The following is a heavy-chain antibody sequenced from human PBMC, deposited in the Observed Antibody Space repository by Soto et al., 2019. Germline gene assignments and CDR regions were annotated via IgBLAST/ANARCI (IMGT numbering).Heavy chain of an antibody. CDR3: ARAGGLGAVAADY. V-gene: IGHV4-30-2*01. CDR2: IYHSGST. CDR1: GGSISSGGYS. J-gene: IGHJ4*02. D-gene: IGHD6-19*01. Sequence: QLQLQESGSGLVKPSQTLSLTCAVSGGSISSGGYSWSWIRQPPGKGLEWIGYIYHSGSTYYHPSLKSRVTISVDRSKNQFSLKLSSVTAADTAVYYCARAGGLGAVAADYWGQGTLFTVSS.